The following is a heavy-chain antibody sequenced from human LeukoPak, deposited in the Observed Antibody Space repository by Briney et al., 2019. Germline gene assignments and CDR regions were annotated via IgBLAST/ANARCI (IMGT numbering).Heavy chain of an antibody. CDR2: IWYDGSNK. D-gene: IGHD3-22*01. CDR1: GFTFSSYG. V-gene: IGHV3-33*01. J-gene: IGHJ4*02. CDR3: ARGLFNYDSSGLNY. Sequence: GGSLRLSCAASGFTFSSYGMYWVRQAPGKGPEWVTNIWYDGSNKYYADSVKGRFTISRDNSKNTLYLQMNSLRAEDTAVYYCARGLFNYDSSGLNYWGQGTLVTVSS.